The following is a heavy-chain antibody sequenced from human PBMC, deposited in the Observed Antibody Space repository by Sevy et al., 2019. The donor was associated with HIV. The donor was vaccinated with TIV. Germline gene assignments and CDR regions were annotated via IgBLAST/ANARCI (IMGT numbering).Heavy chain of an antibody. J-gene: IGHJ6*02. CDR3: AKDTGYCSGGSCYLTYGMDV. CDR2: ISGSGTRT. D-gene: IGHD2-15*01. V-gene: IGHV3-23*01. Sequence: GGSLRLSCAVSGFSFDSYGMTWVRQAPGKGLEWVSAISGSGTRTYYADSVKGRFIISRDNSKNTLYLQMNSLRAEDTAVYYCAKDTGYCSGGSCYLTYGMDVWGQGTTVTVSS. CDR1: GFSFDSYG.